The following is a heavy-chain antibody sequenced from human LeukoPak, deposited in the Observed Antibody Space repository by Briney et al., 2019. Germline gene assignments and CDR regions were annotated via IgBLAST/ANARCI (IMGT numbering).Heavy chain of an antibody. J-gene: IGHJ4*02. CDR3: ARHGVGYCSGGSCVLDY. CDR2: IYPGDSDT. CDR1: GYSFTTYW. Sequence: GESLKISCKASGYSFTTYWIGWVRQMPGKGLEWVGIIYPGDSDTRYSPSFEGQVTISADKSITTAYLQWSSLKASDTAMYYCARHGVGYCSGGSCVLDYWGQGTLVTVSS. D-gene: IGHD2-15*01. V-gene: IGHV5-51*01.